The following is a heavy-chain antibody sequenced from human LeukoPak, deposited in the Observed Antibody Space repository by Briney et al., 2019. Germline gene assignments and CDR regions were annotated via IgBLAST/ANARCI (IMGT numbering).Heavy chain of an antibody. J-gene: IGHJ5*02. Sequence: ASVKVSCKASGYRFTSYGISWVRRAPGQGLEWMGWISAYNGDTNYAQKFRGRFTMTTDTSTSTAYMELRSLRSDDTAVYFCARDLAWGTDLVHSSGFGNWLDPWGQGTLVTVSS. CDR1: GYRFTSYG. D-gene: IGHD6-19*01. V-gene: IGHV1-18*01. CDR2: ISAYNGDT. CDR3: ARDLAWGTDLVHSSGFGNWLDP.